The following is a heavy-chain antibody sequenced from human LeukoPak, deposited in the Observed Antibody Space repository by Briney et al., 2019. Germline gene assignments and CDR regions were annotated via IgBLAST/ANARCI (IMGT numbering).Heavy chain of an antibody. CDR1: GFTFSNYW. J-gene: IGHJ4*02. CDR2: INKDGSEI. Sequence: AGGSLRLSCAASGFTFSNYWMSWVRQAPEKGLEWVAHINKDGSEIYYVDSVKGRFTISRDNAKSSLSLQMNGLRVEDTAVYYCARDKVTYWGQGILVTVSS. CDR3: ARDKVTY. V-gene: IGHV3-7*01.